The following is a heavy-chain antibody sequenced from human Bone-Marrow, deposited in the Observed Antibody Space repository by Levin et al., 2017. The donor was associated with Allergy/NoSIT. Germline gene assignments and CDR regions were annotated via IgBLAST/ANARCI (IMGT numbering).Heavy chain of an antibody. CDR3: AKRGFLGSKGVFPFDY. CDR2: ITGSGDTT. D-gene: IGHD2-8*01. J-gene: IGHJ4*02. Sequence: PGGSLRLSCAASGFTFSSYDMSWVRQAPGRGLEWVSAITGSGDTTWYVDSVKGRFTISRDNSKNTLYLQMNSLRAEDTAFYYCAKRGFLGSKGVFPFDYWGQGTLVTVSS. V-gene: IGHV3-23*01. CDR1: GFTFSSYD.